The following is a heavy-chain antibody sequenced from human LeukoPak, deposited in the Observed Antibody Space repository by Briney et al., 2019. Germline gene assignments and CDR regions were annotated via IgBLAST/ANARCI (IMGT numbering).Heavy chain of an antibody. V-gene: IGHV4-61*02. Sequence: TSSETLSLTCTVSGGSISSGSYYWSWIRQPAGKGLEWIGRIYNSGSTNYNPSLKSRVTISVDTSKTQFSLKLSSVTAADTAVYFCARRNLKYNFGSGRFFEYWGQGILVTVSS. CDR1: GGSISSGSYY. CDR3: ARRNLKYNFGSGRFFEY. J-gene: IGHJ4*02. CDR2: IYNSGST. D-gene: IGHD3-10*01.